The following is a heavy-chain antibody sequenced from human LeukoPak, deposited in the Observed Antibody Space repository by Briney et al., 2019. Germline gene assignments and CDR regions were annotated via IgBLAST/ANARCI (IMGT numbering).Heavy chain of an antibody. CDR3: AKYSSSWSQYNWLDP. J-gene: IGHJ5*02. D-gene: IGHD6-13*01. Sequence: PGGSLRLSCVASGFTFSSYGKHWVRQAPGKGLEWVAVIWYDGNNKYYADSVKGRFTISRDNSKNTVYLQMNSLRAEDTAVYYCAKYSSSWSQYNWLDPWGQGTLVTVSS. CDR2: IWYDGNNK. V-gene: IGHV3-33*06. CDR1: GFTFSSYG.